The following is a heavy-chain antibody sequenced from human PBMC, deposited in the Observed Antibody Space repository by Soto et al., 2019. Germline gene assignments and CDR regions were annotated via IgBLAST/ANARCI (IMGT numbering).Heavy chain of an antibody. CDR3: SKEGGLSGSYYISSSYYFDY. CDR2: ISYDGSNT. D-gene: IGHD1-26*01. CDR1: GFTFSSYG. J-gene: IGHJ4*02. Sequence: QVQLVESGGGVVQPGRSLRLSCAASGFTFSSYGKHWVRQATGKELEWVAIISYDGSNTYYADSVKGRFTISRDNSKNTLYLQMNSLRAEDTSVYYCSKEGGLSGSYYISSSYYFDYWGQGTLVTVSS. V-gene: IGHV3-30*18.